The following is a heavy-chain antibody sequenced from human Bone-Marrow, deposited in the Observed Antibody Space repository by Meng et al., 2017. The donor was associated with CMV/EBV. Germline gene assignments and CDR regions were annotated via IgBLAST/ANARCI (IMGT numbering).Heavy chain of an antibody. D-gene: IGHD3-10*01. J-gene: IGHJ4*02. CDR2: ISHSGST. CDR1: GDYISSTSR. V-gene: IGHV4-4*01. CDR3: ARDLGFGGFFGY. Sequence: CAVSGDYISSTSRWRWVRQSPGEGLEWIGEISHSGSTNYNPSLESRVTISVDKSKNQFSLKLTSVTAADTAVYFCARDLGFGGFFGYWGQGTLVTVSS.